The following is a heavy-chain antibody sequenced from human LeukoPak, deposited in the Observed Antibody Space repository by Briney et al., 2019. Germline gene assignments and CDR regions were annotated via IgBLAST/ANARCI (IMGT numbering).Heavy chain of an antibody. V-gene: IGHV3-43*02. Sequence: GGSLRLSCVASGLPIADFAMHWVRQAPGKGLEWVSLISGDGVSTFYADSVKGRFSISRDNSKNSLSLEMNSLRTEDTAMYYCARESGKFDYWGQGTLVAVSS. CDR2: ISGDGVST. J-gene: IGHJ4*02. CDR1: GLPIADFA. CDR3: ARESGKFDY.